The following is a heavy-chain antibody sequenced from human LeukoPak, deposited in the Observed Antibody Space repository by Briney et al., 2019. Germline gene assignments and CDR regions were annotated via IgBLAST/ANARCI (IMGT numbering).Heavy chain of an antibody. D-gene: IGHD3-10*01. Sequence: GGSLRLSCAASGFTFCSYSMIWVRQGPGQGWVWGSCISSSSSYIYYADSVRGRFTISRDKAKNSLYLQMNSLRAEDTAVYYCARLRVRGVITKLDYYYGMDVWGQGTTVTVSS. CDR3: ARLRVRGVITKLDYYYGMDV. CDR2: ISSSSSYI. J-gene: IGHJ6*02. V-gene: IGHV3-21*01. CDR1: GFTFCSYS.